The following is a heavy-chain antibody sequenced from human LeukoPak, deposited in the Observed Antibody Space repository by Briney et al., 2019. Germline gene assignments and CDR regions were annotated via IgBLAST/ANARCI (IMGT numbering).Heavy chain of an antibody. CDR1: GGSISSGGYY. V-gene: IGHV4-31*03. Sequence: SETLSPTCTVSGGSISSGGYYWSWIRQHPGTGLEWIGYIYYSGSTYYNPSLKSRVTISVDTSKNQFSLKLSSVTAADTAVYYCARGHLGGFYSYGSQSFDYWGQGTLVTVSS. D-gene: IGHD5-18*01. CDR2: IYYSGST. CDR3: ARGHLGGFYSYGSQSFDY. J-gene: IGHJ4*02.